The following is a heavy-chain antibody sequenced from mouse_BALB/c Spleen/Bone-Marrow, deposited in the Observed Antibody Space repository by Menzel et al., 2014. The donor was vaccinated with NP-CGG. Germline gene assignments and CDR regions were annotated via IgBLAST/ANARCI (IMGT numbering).Heavy chain of an antibody. D-gene: IGHD2-3*01. Sequence: EVKLMESGGGLVKPGGSLKLSCAASGFTFSSYATSWVRQTPEKRLEWVASISSGGSTYYPDSVKGRFTISRDNARNILYLQMSSLRSEDTAMYYCARVEDGYYVRAMDYWGQGTSVTVSS. CDR1: GFTFSSYA. CDR2: ISSGGST. V-gene: IGHV5-6-5*01. J-gene: IGHJ4*01. CDR3: ARVEDGYYVRAMDY.